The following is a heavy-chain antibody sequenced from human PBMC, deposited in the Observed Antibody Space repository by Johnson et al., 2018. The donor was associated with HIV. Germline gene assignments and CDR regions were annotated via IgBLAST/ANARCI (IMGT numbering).Heavy chain of an antibody. D-gene: IGHD3-10*01. V-gene: IGHV3-30-3*01. CDR3: ATLWFGEVSVYDAFDI. CDR2: ISYDGSNK. CDR1: GFTFSSYA. J-gene: IGHJ3*02. Sequence: QVQLVESGGGVVQPGRSLRLSCAASGFTFSSYAMHWVRQAPGKGLEWVAVISYDGSNKYYADSVKGRFTISRDNSKNTLYLQMNSLRREDSAVYYCATLWFGEVSVYDAFDIWGQGTMVTVSS.